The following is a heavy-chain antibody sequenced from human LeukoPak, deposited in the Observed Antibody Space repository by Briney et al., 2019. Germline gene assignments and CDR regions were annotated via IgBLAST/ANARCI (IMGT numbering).Heavy chain of an antibody. CDR3: ARDRSMVTNGDFDC. CDR2: IRNTGTT. D-gene: IGHD5-24*01. CDR1: GGSSSSYY. V-gene: IGHV4-59*01. J-gene: IGHJ4*02. Sequence: KTSETLSLTCTVSGGSSSSYYWNWIRQPPGKGLEWIGYIRNTGTTNYNPSLKSRLTISLDTAKNQFSLNLSSVTAADTAVYYCARDRSMVTNGDFDCWGQGTLVTVSS.